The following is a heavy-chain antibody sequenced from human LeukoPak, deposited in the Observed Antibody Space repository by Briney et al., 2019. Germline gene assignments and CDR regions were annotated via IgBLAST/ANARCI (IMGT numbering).Heavy chain of an antibody. CDR1: GFTFSSFW. CDR3: ARESETRILKYSYYYYMDV. V-gene: IGHV3-7*01. J-gene: IGHJ6*03. Sequence: GGSLRLSCAASGFTFSSFWMICVRHARGKGLVWVANIKQEGSEKYHVDSVKGRLTISRDNATNSLYLQMNRLRAEDTAVYYCARESETRILKYSYYYYMDVWGKGTTVTVSS. CDR2: IKQEGSEK. D-gene: IGHD2-15*01.